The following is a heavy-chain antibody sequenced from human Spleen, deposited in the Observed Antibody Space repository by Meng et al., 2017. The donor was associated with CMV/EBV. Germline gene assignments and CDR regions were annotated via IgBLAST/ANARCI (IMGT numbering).Heavy chain of an antibody. CDR3: ARDLEYCSSTSCYSRTRGH. D-gene: IGHD2-2*01. V-gene: IGHV3-23*01. J-gene: IGHJ4*02. Sequence: GESLKISCAASGFTFRSYGMSWVRQAPGKGLEWVSGISGSGANTHYADSVKGRFTISRDNAKNTLYLQMNSLRAEDTAVYYCARDLEYCSSTSCYSRTRGHWGQGTLVTVSS. CDR1: GFTFRSYG. CDR2: ISGSGANT.